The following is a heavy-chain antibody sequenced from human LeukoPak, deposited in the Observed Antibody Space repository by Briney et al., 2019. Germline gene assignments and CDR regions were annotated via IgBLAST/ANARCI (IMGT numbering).Heavy chain of an antibody. Sequence: GGSLRLSCAASGFTFSTYAMSWVRQAPGKGLEWVSVIYSGGSTYYADSVKGRFTISRDNSKNTLYLQMNSLRAEDTAVYYCARGQLWHGYGSYCFDYWGQGTLVTVSS. CDR3: ARGQLWHGYGSYCFDY. CDR2: IYSGGST. CDR1: GFTFSTYA. J-gene: IGHJ4*02. D-gene: IGHD5-18*01. V-gene: IGHV3-53*01.